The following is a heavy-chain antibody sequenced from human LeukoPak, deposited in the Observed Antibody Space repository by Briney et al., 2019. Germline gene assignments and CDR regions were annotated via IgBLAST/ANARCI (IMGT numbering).Heavy chain of an antibody. CDR3: ARGGQLGYYYYYMDV. CDR1: GYTFTGYY. V-gene: IGHV1-2*02. Sequence: ASVKVSCKASGYTFTGYYMHWVRQAPRQGLEWMGWINPNSGGTNYAQKFQGRVTMTRDTSISTAYMELSRLRSDDTAVYYCARGGQLGYYYYYMDVWGKGTTVTVSS. D-gene: IGHD2-2*01. J-gene: IGHJ6*03. CDR2: INPNSGGT.